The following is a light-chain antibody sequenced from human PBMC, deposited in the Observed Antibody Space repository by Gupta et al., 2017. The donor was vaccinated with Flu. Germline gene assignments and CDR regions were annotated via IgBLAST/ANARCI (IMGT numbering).Light chain of an antibody. CDR1: NIGYKS. J-gene: IGLJ3*02. V-gene: IGLV3-21*02. Sequence: YVLTQAPSVSVSPGQTARSTCGGNNIGYKSVHWYQQKAGQAPVVVVSDDSDRPSGIPERFSGSNSGNTATLTISRVEAGDEADYYCQVWDSSSDHQVFGGGTKLTVL. CDR2: DDS. CDR3: QVWDSSSDHQV.